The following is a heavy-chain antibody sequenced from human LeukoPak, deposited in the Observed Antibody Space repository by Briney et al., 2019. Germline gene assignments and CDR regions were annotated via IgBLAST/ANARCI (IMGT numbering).Heavy chain of an antibody. D-gene: IGHD3-16*02. CDR3: ARQHYLGEVSLPWFDP. V-gene: IGHV4-4*07. CDR2: IYTSGST. CDR1: GGSISSYY. J-gene: IGHJ5*02. Sequence: SETLSLTCTVSGGSISSYYWSWIRQPAGKGLEWIGRIYTSGSTNYNPSLKSRVTMSLDTSKNQFSLKLSSVTATDTAMYYCARQHYLGEVSLPWFDPWGQGTLVTVSS.